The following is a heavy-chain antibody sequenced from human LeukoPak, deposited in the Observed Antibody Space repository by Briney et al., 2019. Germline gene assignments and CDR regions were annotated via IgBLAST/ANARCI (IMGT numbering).Heavy chain of an antibody. CDR2: IYYTGAT. CDR1: GGSMSSYY. CDR3: ARHLTDRPRIYYYGMDV. V-gene: IGHV4-59*08. J-gene: IGHJ6*02. D-gene: IGHD3-3*02. Sequence: SETLSLTCTVSGGSMSSYYWSWIRQSPEKGLDRIGHIYYTGATSYNPSLKSRVTISVDTSKNQFSLKLSSVTAADTAVYYCARHLTDRPRIYYYGMDVWGQGTTVTVSS.